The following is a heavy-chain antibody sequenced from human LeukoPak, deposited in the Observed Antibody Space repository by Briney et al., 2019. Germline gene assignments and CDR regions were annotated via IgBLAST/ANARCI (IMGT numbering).Heavy chain of an antibody. D-gene: IGHD6-6*01. CDR3: AKEKISYSSSSGQGY. J-gene: IGHJ4*02. CDR2: IRYDGSNK. V-gene: IGHV3-30*02. CDR1: GFTISSYG. Sequence: PGGSLRLSCAASGFTISSYGMHWVRQAPGKGLEWVAFIRYDGSNKYYADSVKGRFTISRDNSKNTLYLQMNSLRAEDTAVYYCAKEKISYSSSSGQGYWGQGTLVTVSS.